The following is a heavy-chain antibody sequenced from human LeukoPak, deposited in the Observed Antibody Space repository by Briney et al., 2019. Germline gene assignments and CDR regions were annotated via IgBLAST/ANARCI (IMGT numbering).Heavy chain of an antibody. D-gene: IGHD2-21*02. J-gene: IGHJ4*02. CDR3: AKDSFSGGDWSY. CDR2: ISYDGSNK. Sequence: GGSLRLSCAASGFTFSSYAMHWVRQAPGKGLEWVAVISYDGSNKYYADSVKGRFTISRDNSKNTLYLQMNSLRAEDTAVYYCAKDSFSGGDWSYWGQGTLVTVSS. V-gene: IGHV3-30*04. CDR1: GFTFSSYA.